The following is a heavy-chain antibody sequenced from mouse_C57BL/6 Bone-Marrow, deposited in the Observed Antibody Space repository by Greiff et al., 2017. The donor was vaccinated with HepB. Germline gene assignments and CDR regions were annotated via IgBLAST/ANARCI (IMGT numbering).Heavy chain of an antibody. CDR2: ISDGGSYT. CDR1: GFTFSSYA. D-gene: IGHD1-1*01. J-gene: IGHJ2*01. Sequence: EVQLQESGGGLVKPGGSLKLSCAASGFTFSSYAMSWVRQTPEKRLEWVATISDGGSYTYYPDNVKGRFTISRDNAKNNLYLQMSHLKSEDTAMYYCARGEGYYYGSTIFDYWGQGTTLTVSS. V-gene: IGHV5-4*01. CDR3: ARGEGYYYGSTIFDY.